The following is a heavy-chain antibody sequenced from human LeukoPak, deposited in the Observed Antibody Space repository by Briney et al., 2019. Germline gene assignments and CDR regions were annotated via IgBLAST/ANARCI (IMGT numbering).Heavy chain of an antibody. V-gene: IGHV3-7*01. D-gene: IGHD1-26*01. CDR1: GFTFSSYW. Sequence: GGSLRLSCVDSGFTFSSYWMGWVRQAPGKGLEWVANIKQDGSNQYYVDSVKGRFTVSRDNAKNTLYLQMSSLRAEDTAVYYCATDRNSGKYYDYWGQGTLVTVSS. J-gene: IGHJ4*02. CDR2: IKQDGSNQ. CDR3: ATDRNSGKYYDY.